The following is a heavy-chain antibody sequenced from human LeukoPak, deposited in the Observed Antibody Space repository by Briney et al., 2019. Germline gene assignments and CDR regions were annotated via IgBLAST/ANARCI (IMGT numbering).Heavy chain of an antibody. Sequence: PGESLRLSCTASGFTFSDYSVNWVRQAPGKGLEWVSCITGISYIYYADSVKGRFTISRDNAKNSVYLQMNSLRAEDTGVYYCARSNQADDYWGQGTLVTVSS. CDR2: ITGISYI. CDR1: GFTFSDYS. V-gene: IGHV3-21*01. D-gene: IGHD1-14*01. CDR3: ARSNQADDY. J-gene: IGHJ4*02.